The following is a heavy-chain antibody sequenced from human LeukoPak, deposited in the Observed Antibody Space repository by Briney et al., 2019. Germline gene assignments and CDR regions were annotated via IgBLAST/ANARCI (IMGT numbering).Heavy chain of an antibody. Sequence: GGSLRLSCAASGLTFSSYWMSWVRHVPGRGLDWVANIKPDGSAEYYAASVKGRFAVSRDNAKNSLYLQMNSLRVEDTAVYYCAGANNSSWHNWGQGTLVTVSS. V-gene: IGHV3-7*01. CDR2: IKPDGSAE. J-gene: IGHJ4*02. CDR3: AGANNSSWHN. D-gene: IGHD6-13*01. CDR1: GLTFSSYW.